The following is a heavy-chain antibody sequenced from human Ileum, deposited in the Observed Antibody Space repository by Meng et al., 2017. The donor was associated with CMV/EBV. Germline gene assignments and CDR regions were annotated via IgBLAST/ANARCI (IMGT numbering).Heavy chain of an antibody. CDR2: IDSGGSST. CDR3: ARANYCSSTDCYAPGFDP. Sequence: WGSLRLSCAASGFTFSTYWMHWVRQAPGKGLVWVSRIDSGGSSTFYADSVKGRFTISRDNSKNTLYLQMNSLTAEDTAVYYCARANYCSSTDCYAPGFDPWGQGTLVTVSS. V-gene: IGHV3-74*01. CDR1: GFTFSTYW. D-gene: IGHD2-2*01. J-gene: IGHJ5*02.